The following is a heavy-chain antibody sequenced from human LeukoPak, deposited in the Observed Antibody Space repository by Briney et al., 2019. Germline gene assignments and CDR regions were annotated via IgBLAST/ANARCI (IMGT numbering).Heavy chain of an antibody. CDR2: INTDGSST. CDR1: GFTFSSYW. D-gene: IGHD2-2*01. Sequence: GGSLRLSCAASGFTFSSYWMHWVRQAPGKGLVWVSRINTDGSSTSYADSVKGRFTISRDNAKNTVFLQMNSLRAEDTAVYYCASCSSTSCYGYWGQGSLVTVSS. CDR3: ASCSSTSCYGY. J-gene: IGHJ4*02. V-gene: IGHV3-74*01.